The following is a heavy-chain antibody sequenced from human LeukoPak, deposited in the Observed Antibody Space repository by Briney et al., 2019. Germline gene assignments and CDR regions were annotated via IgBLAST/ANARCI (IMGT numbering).Heavy chain of an antibody. D-gene: IGHD5-18*01. J-gene: IGHJ4*02. CDR1: GDSISSRNW. V-gene: IGHV4-4*02. CDR2: ISHTGST. CDR3: ARLDPPTPLWPRLYFVY. Sequence: PSGTLSLTCAVSGDSISSRNWWTRARQPPGKGLEWIGEISHTGSTDYNPSLKSRVTMSVDKSKNQFSLKLRSVTAADTAVYYCARLDPPTPLWPRLYFVYWGQGVLVSVSS.